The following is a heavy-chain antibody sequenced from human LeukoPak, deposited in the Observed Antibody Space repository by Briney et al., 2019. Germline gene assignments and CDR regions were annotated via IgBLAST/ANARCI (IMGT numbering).Heavy chain of an antibody. J-gene: IGHJ3*02. Sequence: PGGSLRLSCAASGFTFSSYGMHWVRQAPGKGLEWVAVISYDGSNKYYADSVKGRFTISRDNSKNTLYLQMNSLRAEDTAVYYCAKDGSDYDILTGWHAFDIWGQGTMVTVSS. CDR2: ISYDGSNK. V-gene: IGHV3-30*18. D-gene: IGHD3-9*01. CDR3: AKDGSDYDILTGWHAFDI. CDR1: GFTFSSYG.